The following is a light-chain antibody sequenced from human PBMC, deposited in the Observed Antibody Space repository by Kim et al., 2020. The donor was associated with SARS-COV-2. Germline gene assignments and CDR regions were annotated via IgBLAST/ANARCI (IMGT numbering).Light chain of an antibody. V-gene: IGKV1-5*01. CDR2: DAS. J-gene: IGKJ1*01. CDR1: QSITNW. Sequence: LSTSVGDRGTIPCRASQSITNWLAWYQQKPGKAPELLIYDASSLESGVPSRFSGSGSGTEFTLTISSLQPDDFATYYCQQYKTYSFGQGTKVEIK. CDR3: QQYKTYS.